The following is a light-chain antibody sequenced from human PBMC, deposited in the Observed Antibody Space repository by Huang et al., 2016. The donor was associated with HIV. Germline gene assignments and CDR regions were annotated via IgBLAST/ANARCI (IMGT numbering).Light chain of an antibody. CDR3: QQYDNLYT. CDR2: GAS. J-gene: IGKJ2*01. Sequence: IQMTQSPSSLSAPVGDRVTISCQASQDIRNYLNWYQQKPGSAPTLLIYGASNLGAGVPSMFSGNVSGTDFTFTISSLQPADIATYYCQQYDNLYTFGQGTKLEIK. CDR1: QDIRNY. V-gene: IGKV1-33*01.